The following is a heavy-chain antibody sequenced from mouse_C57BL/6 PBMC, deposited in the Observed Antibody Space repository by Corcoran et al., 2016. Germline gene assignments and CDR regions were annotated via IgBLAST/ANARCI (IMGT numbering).Heavy chain of an antibody. Sequence: DVQLQESGPGLVKPSQSLSLTCSVTGYSITSGYYWNWIRQFPGNKLEWMGYISYDGSNNYNPSLKNRISITRDTSKNQFFLKLNSVTTEDTATYYCAYSSGYAPWFAYWGQGPLVTVSA. V-gene: IGHV3-6*01. CDR1: GYSITSGYY. J-gene: IGHJ3*01. CDR2: ISYDGSN. D-gene: IGHD3-2*02. CDR3: AYSSGYAPWFAY.